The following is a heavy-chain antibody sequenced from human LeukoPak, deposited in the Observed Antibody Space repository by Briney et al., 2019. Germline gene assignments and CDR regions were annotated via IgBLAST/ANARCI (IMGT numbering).Heavy chain of an antibody. Sequence: ASVKVSCKASGYTFTGYYMHWVRQAPGQGREWMGWINPNSGGTNYAQKFQGRVTMTRDTSISTAYMELSRLRSDDTAVYYCARVSEELAYCGGDCHPDAFDIWGQGTMVTVSS. CDR2: INPNSGGT. D-gene: IGHD2-21*02. CDR3: ARVSEELAYCGGDCHPDAFDI. J-gene: IGHJ3*02. CDR1: GYTFTGYY. V-gene: IGHV1-2*02.